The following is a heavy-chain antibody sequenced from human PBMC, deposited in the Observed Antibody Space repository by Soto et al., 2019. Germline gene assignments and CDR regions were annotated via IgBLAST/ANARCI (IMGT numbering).Heavy chain of an antibody. CDR2: IYKSTTT. V-gene: IGHV4-30-4*01. CDR1: GDSISTVDYF. D-gene: IGHD2-15*01. J-gene: IGHJ5*01. CDR3: ARGRYCLTGRCFPNWFDS. Sequence: TLSLTCSVSGDSISTVDYFWAWIRQPPGQALEYIGYIYKSTTTYYNPSFESRVAISLDTSKSQFSLNVTSVTAADTAVYFCARGRYCLTGRCFPNWFDSWGQGTMVTVSS.